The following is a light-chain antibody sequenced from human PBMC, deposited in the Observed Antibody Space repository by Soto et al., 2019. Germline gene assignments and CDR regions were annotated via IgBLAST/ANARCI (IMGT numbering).Light chain of an antibody. CDR1: SSDVGGYNY. CDR2: DVS. V-gene: IGLV2-11*01. Sequence: QSALTQPRSVSGSPGQSVTISCTGTSSDVGGYNYVTWYQQHPDKAPKLLIYDVSKRPSGVPDHFSGSKSGSTASLTISGLQAEDEADYYCCSYAGSAYVFGTGTQLTVL. J-gene: IGLJ1*01. CDR3: CSYAGSAYV.